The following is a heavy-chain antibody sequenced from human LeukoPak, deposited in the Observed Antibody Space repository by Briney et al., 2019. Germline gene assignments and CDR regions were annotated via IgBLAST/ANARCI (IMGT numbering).Heavy chain of an antibody. D-gene: IGHD4-17*01. J-gene: IGHJ2*01. Sequence: SETLSLTCTVSGGSISSYYWSWIRQPPGKGLEWIGYIYYSGSTNYNPSLKSRVTISVDTSKNQFSLKLSSVTAADTAVYYCARDLHYGDYGTKWYFDLWGRGTLVTVSS. CDR3: ARDLHYGDYGTKWYFDL. CDR1: GGSISSYY. V-gene: IGHV4-59*01. CDR2: IYYSGST.